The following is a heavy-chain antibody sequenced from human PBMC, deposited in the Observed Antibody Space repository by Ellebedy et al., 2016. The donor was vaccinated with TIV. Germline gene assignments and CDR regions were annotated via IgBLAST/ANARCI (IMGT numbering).Heavy chain of an antibody. CDR3: ARDGELGGYYYYGMDV. CDR2: IWYDGSNK. V-gene: IGHV3-33*08. Sequence: GESLKISCAASGFTFSSYEMNWVRQAPGKGLEWVAVIWYDGSNKYYADSVKGRFTISRDNSKNTLYLQMNSLRAEDTAVYYCARDGELGGYYYYGMDVWGQGTTVTVSS. CDR1: GFTFSSYE. D-gene: IGHD3-10*01. J-gene: IGHJ6*02.